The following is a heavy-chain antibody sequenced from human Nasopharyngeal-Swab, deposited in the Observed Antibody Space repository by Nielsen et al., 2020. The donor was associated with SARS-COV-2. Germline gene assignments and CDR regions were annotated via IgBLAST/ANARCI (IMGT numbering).Heavy chain of an antibody. V-gene: IGHV3-48*02. Sequence: WIRQPPGKGLEWVSYISSSSRTRYYADSVKGRFTISRDNAKNSLYLQMNSLRDEDTAVYYCAKGPYYYGSGSYFWPQVMPEKYYYGMDVWGQGTTVTVSS. J-gene: IGHJ6*02. D-gene: IGHD3-10*01. CDR2: ISSSSRTR. CDR3: AKGPYYYGSGSYFWPQVMPEKYYYGMDV.